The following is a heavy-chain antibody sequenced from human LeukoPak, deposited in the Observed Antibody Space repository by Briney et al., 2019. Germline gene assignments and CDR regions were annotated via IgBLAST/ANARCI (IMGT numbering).Heavy chain of an antibody. Sequence: ASVKVSCKASGGTFSSYAISWVRQAPGQGLEWMGGIIPIFGTANYAQKFQGRVTITTDESTSTAYMELSSLRSEDTPVYYCARDLIAAAGTGGPYYDMDVWGKGTTVTVSS. CDR2: IIPIFGTA. D-gene: IGHD6-13*01. V-gene: IGHV1-69*05. CDR3: ARDLIAAAGTGGPYYDMDV. J-gene: IGHJ6*03. CDR1: GGTFSSYA.